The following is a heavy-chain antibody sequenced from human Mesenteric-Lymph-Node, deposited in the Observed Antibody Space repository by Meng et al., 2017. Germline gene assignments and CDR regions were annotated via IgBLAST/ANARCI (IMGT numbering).Heavy chain of an antibody. V-gene: IGHV4-4*07. J-gene: IGHJ5*01. D-gene: IGHD1-26*01. CDR3: SGDRSISWFFS. CDR1: GGSISSYY. CDR2: IYTSGST. Sequence: GSLRLSCTVSGGSISSYYWSWIRQPAGKGLEWIGRIYTSGSTNYNPSLKSRVTISVDTSKNQFSLKLSSVTAADTAMYYCSGDRSISWFFSWGQGTLVTVSS.